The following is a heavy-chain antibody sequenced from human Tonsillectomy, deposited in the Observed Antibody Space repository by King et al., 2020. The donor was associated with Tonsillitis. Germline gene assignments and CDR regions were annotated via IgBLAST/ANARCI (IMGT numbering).Heavy chain of an antibody. V-gene: IGHV4-59*01. Sequence: QLQESGPGLVKPSETLSLTCTVSGGSISNYYWTWIRQPPGEGLEWIGYISDSGSTNYNPSLKSRITVSVDTSKNQFSLKLTSMTAADTAVYYCARVSYMGTVTPPYYYFYMDVWGKGTTVIVSS. J-gene: IGHJ6*03. CDR3: ARVSYMGTVTPPYYYFYMDV. D-gene: IGHD4-11*01. CDR1: GGSISNYY. CDR2: ISDSGST.